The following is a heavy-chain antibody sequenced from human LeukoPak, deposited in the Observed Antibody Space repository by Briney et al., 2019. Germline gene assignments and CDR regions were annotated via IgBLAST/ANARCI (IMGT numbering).Heavy chain of an antibody. V-gene: IGHV3-23*01. J-gene: IGHJ5*01. CDR3: AKDGAAVGSGYWFDS. CDR2: INYSGHST. D-gene: IGHD6-13*01. CDR1: GFPFSSYA. Sequence: GGSLRLSCAASGFPFSSYAMSWVRQTPGKGLVWVSGINYSGHSTYYADSVKGRFTISRDNSKNTLYLQMNSLRAEDTAVYYCAKDGAAVGSGYWFDSWGQGVLVTVSS.